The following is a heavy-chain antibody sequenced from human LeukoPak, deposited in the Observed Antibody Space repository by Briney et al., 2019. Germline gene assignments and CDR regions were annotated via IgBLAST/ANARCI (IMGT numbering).Heavy chain of an antibody. CDR3: ARAHYYDSSGLDAFDI. CDR2: IYDSGST. D-gene: IGHD3-22*01. V-gene: IGHV4-39*01. CDR1: GGSIRSSYYY. J-gene: IGHJ3*02. Sequence: PSETLSLTCTVSGGSIRSSYYYWGWIRQPPGKGLEWIGSIYDSGSTYYNPSLKSRVTISVDTSKNQFSLKLNSVTAADTAVYYCARAHYYDSSGLDAFDIWGQGTMVTVSS.